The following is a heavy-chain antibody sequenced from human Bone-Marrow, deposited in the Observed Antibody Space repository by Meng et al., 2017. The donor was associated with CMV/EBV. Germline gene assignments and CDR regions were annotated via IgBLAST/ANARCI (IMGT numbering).Heavy chain of an antibody. CDR2: INHSGST. CDR1: GGSFSGYY. CDR3: ARVSGYDFWSGYLAYYYYGMDV. D-gene: IGHD3-3*01. V-gene: IGHV4-34*01. J-gene: IGHJ6*02. Sequence: SETLSLTCAVYGGSFSGYYWSWIRQPPGKGLEWIGEINHSGSTNYNPSLKSRVTISVDTSKNQFSLKLSSVTAADTAVYYRARVSGYDFWSGYLAYYYYGMDVWGQGTTVTVSS.